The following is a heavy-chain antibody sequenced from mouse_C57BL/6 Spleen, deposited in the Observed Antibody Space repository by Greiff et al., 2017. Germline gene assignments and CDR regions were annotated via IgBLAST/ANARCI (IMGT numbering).Heavy chain of an antibody. CDR1: GFTFSDYG. CDR3: ARHSGYYAMDY. V-gene: IGHV5-15*01. CDR2: ISNLAYSI. J-gene: IGHJ4*01. Sequence: EVQVVESGGGLVQPGGSLKLSCAASGFTFSDYGMAWVRQAPRKGPEWVAFISNLAYSIYYADTVTGRFTISRENAKNTLYLEMSSLRSEDTAMYYCARHSGYYAMDYGGQGTSVTVSS.